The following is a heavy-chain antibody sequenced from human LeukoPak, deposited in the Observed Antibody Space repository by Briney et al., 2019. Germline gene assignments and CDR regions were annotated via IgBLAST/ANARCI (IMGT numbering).Heavy chain of an antibody. V-gene: IGHV3-9*01. Sequence: GGSLRLSRAASGFSFDDYAMHWVRQAPGKGLEWVSGVSWNSGSIGYADSVKGRFTISRDNAKNSLYLQMNSLRADDTALYHCVKDMRSNGMTPIDCWGQGTLVTVSS. CDR2: VSWNSGSI. CDR3: VKDMRSNGMTPIDC. D-gene: IGHD4-11*01. CDR1: GFSFDDYA. J-gene: IGHJ4*02.